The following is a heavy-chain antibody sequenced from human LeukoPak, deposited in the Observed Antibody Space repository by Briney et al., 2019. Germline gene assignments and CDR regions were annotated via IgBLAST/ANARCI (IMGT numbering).Heavy chain of an antibody. CDR2: TSYDGSNK. CDR1: GFTFSSYA. J-gene: IGHJ4*02. CDR3: ARGSGIAVAGTSSPFDY. V-gene: IGHV3-30-3*01. D-gene: IGHD6-19*01. Sequence: GRSLRLPCAASGFTFSSYAMHWVRQAPGKGLEWVAVTSYDGSNKYYADSVKGRFTISRDNSKNTLYLQMNSLRAEDTAVYYCARGSGIAVAGTSSPFDYWGQGTLVTVSS.